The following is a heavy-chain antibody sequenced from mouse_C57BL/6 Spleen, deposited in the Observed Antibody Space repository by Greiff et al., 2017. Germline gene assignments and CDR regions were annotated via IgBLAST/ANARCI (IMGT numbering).Heavy chain of an antibody. J-gene: IGHJ2*01. V-gene: IGHV5-16*01. CDR1: GFTFSDYY. CDR2: INSDGSST. CDR3: AREGDYFDY. Sequence: EVQRVESEGGLVQPGSSMKLSCTASGFTFSDYYMAWVRQVPEKGLEWVANINSDGSSTYYLDSLKSRFIISRDNAKNILYLQMSSLKSEATATYYCAREGDYFDYWGQGTTLTVSS.